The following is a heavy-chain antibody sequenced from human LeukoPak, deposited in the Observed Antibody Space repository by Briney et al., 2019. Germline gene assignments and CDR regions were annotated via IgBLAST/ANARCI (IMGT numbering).Heavy chain of an antibody. CDR1: GFTFSSYG. J-gene: IGHJ3*02. V-gene: IGHV3-23*01. D-gene: IGHD2-21*02. CDR3: ARSDGGVVTATTNAFDI. CDR2: ISGSGGST. Sequence: GGSLRLSCAASGFTFSSYGMSWVRQAPGKGLEWVSAISGSGGSTYYADPVKGRFTISRDNSKNTLYLQMNSLRAEDTAVYYCARSDGGVVTATTNAFDIWGQGTMVTVSS.